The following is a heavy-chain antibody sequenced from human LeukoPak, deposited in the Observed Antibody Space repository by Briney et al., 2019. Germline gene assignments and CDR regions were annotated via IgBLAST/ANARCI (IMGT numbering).Heavy chain of an antibody. CDR1: GGSISSSSYY. J-gene: IGHJ4*02. V-gene: IGHV4-39*01. CDR2: IYYSGST. CDR3: ARRGSGKTFDY. D-gene: IGHD3-10*01. Sequence: SETLSLTCTVSGGSISSSSYYWGWIRQPPGKGLEWIGSIYYSGSTYYNPSLKSRVTISVDTSKNQFSLKLSSVTAADTAVYYCARRGSGKTFDYWGQGTLVTVSS.